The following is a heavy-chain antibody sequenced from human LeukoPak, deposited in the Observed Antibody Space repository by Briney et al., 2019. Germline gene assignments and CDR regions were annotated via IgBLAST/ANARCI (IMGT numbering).Heavy chain of an antibody. V-gene: IGHV3-23*01. D-gene: IGHD5-12*01. Sequence: GGSLRLSCAASGFTFSSYAISWVRHAPGQGLEWVSAITSSGAYTFYADSVKGRLTISRDNSRNTLYLQMNSLRAEDTAIYYCVRDEDLYSPTWYVFDYWGQGTLVTVSS. CDR2: ITSSGAYT. J-gene: IGHJ4*02. CDR1: GFTFSSYA. CDR3: VRDEDLYSPTWYVFDY.